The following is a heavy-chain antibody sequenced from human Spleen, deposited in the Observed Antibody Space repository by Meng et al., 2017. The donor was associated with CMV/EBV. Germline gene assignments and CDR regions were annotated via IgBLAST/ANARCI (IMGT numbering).Heavy chain of an antibody. J-gene: IGHJ6*02. V-gene: IGHV4-34*01. D-gene: IGHD3/OR15-3a*01. CDR1: GGSFSGYY. Sequence: SQTLSLTCAVYGGSFSGYYWSWIRQPPGKGLEWIGEINHSGSTNHNPSLESRLTISIDTSKNQFSLRLSSVTAADTAVYYCAREAVFGLGYYGMDVWGQGTTVTVSS. CDR3: AREAVFGLGYYGMDV. CDR2: INHSGST.